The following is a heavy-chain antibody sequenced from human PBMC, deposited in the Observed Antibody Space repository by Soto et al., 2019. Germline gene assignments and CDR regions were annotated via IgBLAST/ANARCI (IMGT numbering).Heavy chain of an antibody. D-gene: IGHD3-22*01. CDR3: TPDYDSSGYIPPGY. V-gene: IGHV3-15*07. J-gene: IGHJ4*02. Sequence: PGGSLRLSCAASGFTFSNAWMNWVRQAPGKGLEWVGRIKSKTDGGTTDYAAPVKGRFTISRDDSKNTLYLQMNSLKTEDTAVYYCTPDYDSSGYIPPGYWGQGTLVTVSS. CDR1: GFTFSNAW. CDR2: IKSKTDGGTT.